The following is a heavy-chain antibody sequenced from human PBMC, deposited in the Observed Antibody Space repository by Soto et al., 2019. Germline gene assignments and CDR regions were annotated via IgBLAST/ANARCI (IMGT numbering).Heavy chain of an antibody. J-gene: IGHJ2*01. CDR3: ARGTYCNGDCFPGQVSNSYFDL. CDR2: VSYDGSNT. V-gene: IGHV3-30-3*01. D-gene: IGHD2-21*02. CDR1: GFTFSDHA. Sequence: QVQLVESGGGVVQPGRSLRLSCAASGFTFSDHALHWVRQAPGKGLELVAVVSYDGSNTYYAASMKGRFTISRGNAKTTLFLQMNSLRHEDTALYYCARGTYCNGDCFPGQVSNSYFDLLGRGTLVIVSS.